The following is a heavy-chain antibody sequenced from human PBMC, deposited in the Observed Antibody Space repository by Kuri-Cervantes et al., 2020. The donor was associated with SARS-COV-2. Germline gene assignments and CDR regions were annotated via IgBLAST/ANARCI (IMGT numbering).Heavy chain of an antibody. V-gene: IGHV3-48*01. Sequence: GGSLRLSCAASGFTLGTYSMNWVRQAPGKGLEWLSYITSSSSTVYYADSVKGRFSISRDNAKNSLYLQMNSLRAEDTAVYYCARGEHYARAKIGEDGLDNWGQGTMVTVSS. D-gene: IGHD2-2*01. CDR1: GFTLGTYS. CDR3: ARGEHYARAKIGEDGLDN. J-gene: IGHJ3*02. CDR2: ITSSSSTV.